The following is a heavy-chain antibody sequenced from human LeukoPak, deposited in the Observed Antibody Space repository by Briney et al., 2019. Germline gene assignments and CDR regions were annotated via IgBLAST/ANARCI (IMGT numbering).Heavy chain of an antibody. Sequence: PGGSLRLSCAASGFTVSSNYMSWDRQAPGKGLEWVSVIYSGGSTYYADSVKGRFTVSRHNSKNTLYLQMNSLRAEDTAVYYCAREGYYDSSGYSGFDYWGQGTLVTVSS. V-gene: IGHV3-53*04. J-gene: IGHJ4*02. CDR3: AREGYYDSSGYSGFDY. CDR2: IYSGGST. D-gene: IGHD3-22*01. CDR1: GFTVSSNY.